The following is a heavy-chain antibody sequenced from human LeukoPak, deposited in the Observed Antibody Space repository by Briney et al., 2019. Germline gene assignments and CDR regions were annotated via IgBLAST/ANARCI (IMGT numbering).Heavy chain of an antibody. D-gene: IGHD3-22*01. Sequence: PGRSLSLSCAPSGFTFTSYAMSWVRQAPGKGLEWVSGMSGTGGSTYYADSVKGRFTISRDDSKNTLYLQMNSLRAEDTAVYYWAKDVYDDSSGYDESYYFDCWGQGTLVTVS. CDR1: GFTFTSYA. J-gene: IGHJ4*02. CDR3: AKDVYDDSSGYDESYYFDC. CDR2: MSGTGGST. V-gene: IGHV3-23*01.